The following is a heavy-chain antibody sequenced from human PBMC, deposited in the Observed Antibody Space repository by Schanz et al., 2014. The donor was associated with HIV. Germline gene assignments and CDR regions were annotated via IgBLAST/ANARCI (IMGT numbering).Heavy chain of an antibody. Sequence: EVQLVESGEGLVKPGGSLRLSCTGSGFPFSSYAINWVRQAPGKGLEWLSSISSSGGYIYYADSVKGRFTISRDNSKNSVFLQMDRLRAEDTALYFCATTFCFGGSCHTGPFDHWGRGTLVTVSS. V-gene: IGHV3-21*06. CDR1: GFPFSSYA. D-gene: IGHD2-15*01. CDR2: ISSSGGYI. CDR3: ATTFCFGGSCHTGPFDH. J-gene: IGHJ4*02.